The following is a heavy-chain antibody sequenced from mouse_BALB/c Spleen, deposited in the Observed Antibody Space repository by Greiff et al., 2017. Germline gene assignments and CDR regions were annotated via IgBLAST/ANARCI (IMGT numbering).Heavy chain of an antibody. J-gene: IGHJ4*01. Sequence: EVKLVESGPGLVKPSQSLSLTCSVTGYSITSGYYWNWIRQFPGNKLEWMGYISYDGSNNYNPSLKNRISITRDTSKNQFFLKLNSVTTEDTATYYCASGFAYYAMDYWGQGTSVTVSS. V-gene: IGHV3-6*02. CDR2: ISYDGSN. CDR3: ASGFAYYAMDY. CDR1: GYSITSGYY.